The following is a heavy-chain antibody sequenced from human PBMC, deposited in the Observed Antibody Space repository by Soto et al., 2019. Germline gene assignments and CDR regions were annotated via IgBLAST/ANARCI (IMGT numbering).Heavy chain of an antibody. Sequence: SETLSLTCTVSGGSISGDNHYWSWIRQPPGKGLEWIGYIDKSGTVSYNPSLKSRVTISVDTSKNDFSLTLNSVTAADTAVYHCARGGSGTYYNDFFYYWGQGILVTVS. J-gene: IGHJ4*02. CDR1: GGSISGDNHY. CDR3: ARGGSGTYYNDFFYY. D-gene: IGHD3-10*01. V-gene: IGHV4-30-4*01. CDR2: IDKSGTV.